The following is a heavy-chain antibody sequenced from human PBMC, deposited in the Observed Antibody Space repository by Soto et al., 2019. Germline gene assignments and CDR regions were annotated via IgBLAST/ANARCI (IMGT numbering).Heavy chain of an antibody. D-gene: IGHD3-22*01. J-gene: IGHJ5*02. Sequence: PSETLSLTCTVSGGSISSGDYYWIWIRQHPGKGLEWIGTIYFSGTTYYNPSLKSRVTISVDTSKNQFSLNLSSVTAADTAVYYCARRDRSGFSYWLDTWGQGTLVTVSS. CDR2: IYFSGTT. CDR3: ARRDRSGFSYWLDT. CDR1: GGSISSGDYY. V-gene: IGHV4-31*03.